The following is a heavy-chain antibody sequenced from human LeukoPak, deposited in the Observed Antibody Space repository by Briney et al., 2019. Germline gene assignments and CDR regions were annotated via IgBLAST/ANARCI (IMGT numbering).Heavy chain of an antibody. CDR3: AKAASSSRPSYYYGMDV. CDR1: GFIFSSYS. J-gene: IGHJ6*02. D-gene: IGHD6-13*01. V-gene: IGHV3-23*01. CDR2: ITGSGGNT. Sequence: GGSLRLSCAASGFIFSSYSMSWVRQAPGKGLEWVPVITGSGGNTYYADSVKGRFTISKDNSKNTVYLQMSSLRVDDTAVYYCAKAASSSRPSYYYGMDVWGQGTTVTVSS.